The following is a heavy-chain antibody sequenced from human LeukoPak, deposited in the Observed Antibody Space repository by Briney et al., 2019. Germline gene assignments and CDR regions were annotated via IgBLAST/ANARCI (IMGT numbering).Heavy chain of an antibody. V-gene: IGHV4-39*01. CDR2: IYYRGTT. D-gene: IGHD3-3*01. J-gene: IGHJ6*03. Sequence: HPSETLSLTCTVSGGSISGSNYYWGWIRQSPGKGLEWIGSIYYRGTTSYNPSLKGRVTISVDTSENQFSLNLSSVTAADTAVYYCATYFDFWSGYPGYMDVWGNGTTVTVSS. CDR1: GGSISGSNYY. CDR3: ATYFDFWSGYPGYMDV.